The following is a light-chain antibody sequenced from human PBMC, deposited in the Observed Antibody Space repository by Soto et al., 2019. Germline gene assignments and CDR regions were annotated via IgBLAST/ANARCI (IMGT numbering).Light chain of an antibody. Sequence: EIVLTQSPGTLSLPPGDRDSDYRRASQSLGGTLAWYQQKTGQAPRLLIYGASTRATSFTARFSGSGSGTDFTLNISSLQSEDFAVYYCQQYNNWPWTFGQGTKVDIK. CDR2: GAS. V-gene: IGKV3-15*01. CDR3: QQYNNWPWT. J-gene: IGKJ1*01. CDR1: QSLGGT.